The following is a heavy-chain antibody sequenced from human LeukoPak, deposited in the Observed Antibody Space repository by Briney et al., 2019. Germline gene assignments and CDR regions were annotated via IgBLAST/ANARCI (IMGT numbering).Heavy chain of an antibody. CDR2: INHSGST. CDR3: ARKGYISSHRGPLYYYYYMDV. Sequence: SETLSLTCTVSGGSISSYYWSWIRQPPGKGLEWIGEINHSGSTNYNPSLKSRVTISVDTSKNQFSLKLSSVTAADTAVYYCARKGYISSHRGPLYYYYYMDVWGKGTTVTVSS. D-gene: IGHD6-13*01. CDR1: GGSISSYY. V-gene: IGHV4-34*01. J-gene: IGHJ6*03.